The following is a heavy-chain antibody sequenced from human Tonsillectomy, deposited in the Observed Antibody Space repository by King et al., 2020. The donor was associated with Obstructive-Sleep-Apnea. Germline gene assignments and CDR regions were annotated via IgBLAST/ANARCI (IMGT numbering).Heavy chain of an antibody. D-gene: IGHD1-14*01. CDR1: GYSMSSGFY. CDR2: KSHSGSA. Sequence: QESGPKLVKASETLSLTCTVSGYSMSSGFYLGWIRQPPGKGLEWIGSKSHSGSAFYSPSLTSRGTISIDTSNDQFFLNLNSVTAADTAVYYCAGVRANHDFDIWGQGTQVSVSS. J-gene: IGHJ3*02. CDR3: AGVRANHDFDI. V-gene: IGHV4-38-2*02.